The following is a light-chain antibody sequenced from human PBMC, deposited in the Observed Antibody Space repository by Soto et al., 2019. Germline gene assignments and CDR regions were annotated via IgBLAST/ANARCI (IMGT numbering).Light chain of an antibody. CDR3: QQYGRSPYT. V-gene: IGKV3-20*01. CDR2: DAA. CDR1: QSVSSGY. Sequence: EIVLTQSPGTLSLSPGERATLSCRASQSVSSGYLAWYQQTPGQAPRLLIHDAANRAIGIPDRFSGSGSGTDFTLTISRLEPEDFALYYFQQYGRSPYTFGQGTKLEIK. J-gene: IGKJ2*01.